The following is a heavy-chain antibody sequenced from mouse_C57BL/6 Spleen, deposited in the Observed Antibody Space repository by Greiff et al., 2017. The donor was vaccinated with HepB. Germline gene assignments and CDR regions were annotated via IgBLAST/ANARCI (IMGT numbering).Heavy chain of an antibody. CDR3: ARLGGTYYFDY. CDR2: IYPGDGDT. D-gene: IGHD3-3*01. V-gene: IGHV1-82*01. J-gene: IGHJ2*01. CDR1: GYAFSSSW. Sequence: VKLQQSGPELVKPGASVKISCKASGYAFSSSWMNWVKQRPGKGLEWIGRIYPGDGDTNYNGKFKGKATLTADKSSSTAYMQLSSLTSEDSAVYFCARLGGTYYFDYWGQGTTLTVSS.